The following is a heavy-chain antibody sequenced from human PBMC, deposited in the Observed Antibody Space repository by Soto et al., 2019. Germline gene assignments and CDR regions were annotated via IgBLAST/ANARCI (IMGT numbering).Heavy chain of an antibody. CDR3: ERESKATITRHDAFDI. CDR1: GCSISSYY. V-gene: IGHV4-59*01. J-gene: IGHJ3*02. D-gene: IGHD5-12*01. Sequence: QVQLQESGPGLVKPSETLSLTCTVSGCSISSYYWSWIRQPPGKGLELIGYIYYSGSTNYNPSLKRRVTISVDTSKSQFSLKLSSVTAAATAVYYCERESKATITRHDAFDIWGRGTMVTVSS. CDR2: IYYSGST.